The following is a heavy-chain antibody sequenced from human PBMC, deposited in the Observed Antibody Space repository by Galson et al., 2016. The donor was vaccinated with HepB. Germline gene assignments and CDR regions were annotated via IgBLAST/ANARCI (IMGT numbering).Heavy chain of an antibody. CDR1: GFNFSSYW. CDR2: IKEDGSDM. D-gene: IGHD3-10*01. J-gene: IGHJ4*02. CDR3: SGFVEHDSAFDF. Sequence: SLRLSCATSGFNFSSYWMSWVRQAPGKGLEWVANIKEDGSDMFRVESVRGRFIISRDNTKNSLHLRMDSLRVDDTAVYYCSGFVEHDSAFDFWGQGTLVTVSS. V-gene: IGHV3-7*01.